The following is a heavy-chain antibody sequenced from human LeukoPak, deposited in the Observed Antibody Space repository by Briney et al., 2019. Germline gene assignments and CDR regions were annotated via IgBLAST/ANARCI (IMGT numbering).Heavy chain of an antibody. CDR3: ARDYYGDLRTRFDY. Sequence: ASVKVSCKASGYNFNSYVMHWVRQAPGQGLEWMGIINPSGGSTRYAQKFQGRVTMTRDTSTSTVYMQLSSLRSEDTAVYYCARDYYGDLRTRFDYWGQGTLVTVSS. CDR1: GYNFNSYV. V-gene: IGHV1-46*02. D-gene: IGHD3-10*01. J-gene: IGHJ4*02. CDR2: INPSGGST.